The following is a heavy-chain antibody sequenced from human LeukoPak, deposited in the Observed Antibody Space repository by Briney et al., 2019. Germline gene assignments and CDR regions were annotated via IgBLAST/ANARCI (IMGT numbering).Heavy chain of an antibody. D-gene: IGHD3-22*01. V-gene: IGHV3-23*01. J-gene: IGHJ4*02. CDR2: INGSGGST. CDR3: AKDSFDYYDRPTPGANYFDY. CDR1: GFTFSSYE. Sequence: PGGSLRLSCAASGFTFSSYEMNWVRQAPGKGLEWVSTINGSGGSTYYADSVKGRFTISRDNSKNTLYLQMNSLRAEDTAVYYCAKDSFDYYDRPTPGANYFDYWAQGTLVTVSS.